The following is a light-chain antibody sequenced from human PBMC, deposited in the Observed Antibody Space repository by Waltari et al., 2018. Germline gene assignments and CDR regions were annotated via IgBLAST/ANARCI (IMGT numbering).Light chain of an antibody. CDR1: QGISIS. CDR2: AAS. V-gene: IGKV1-NL1*01. CDR3: QQYYSTLALT. J-gene: IGKJ4*01. Sequence: DIQMTQSPSSLSASVGDRVSITCRASQGISISLAWYQQKPGKAPKLLLYAASRLESGVPPRFSGSGSGADYTLTISSLQPEDFATYYCQQYYSTLALTFGGGTKVEIK.